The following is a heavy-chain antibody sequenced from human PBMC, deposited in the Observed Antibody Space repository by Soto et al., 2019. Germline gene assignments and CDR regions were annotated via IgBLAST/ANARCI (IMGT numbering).Heavy chain of an antibody. D-gene: IGHD3-10*01. Sequence: QVQLVESGGGLVKPGGSLRLSCAASGFTFSDYYMSWIRQAPGKGLEWVAYISSSGSTIYYADSVKGRFTISRDNAKNSLYPRMNSQRAEDTAVYYCARVVLHYGVNSHYYIDVWGKGTTVTVSS. CDR2: ISSSGSTI. V-gene: IGHV3-11*01. J-gene: IGHJ6*03. CDR1: GFTFSDYY. CDR3: ARVVLHYGVNSHYYIDV.